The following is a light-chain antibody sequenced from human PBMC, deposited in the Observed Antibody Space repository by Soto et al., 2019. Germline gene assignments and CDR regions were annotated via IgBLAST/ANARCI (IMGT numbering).Light chain of an antibody. CDR2: KAS. J-gene: IGKJ1*01. CDR3: QQYYRYPWT. CDR1: QSISSW. Sequence: DIQMTQSPSTLSASVGDRVTITCRASQSISSWLAWYQQKPGKAPKLLIDKASSLEGGVPSRFSGSGSGTEFTLTINSLQPDDFAAYYCQQYYRYPWTFGQGTKVEIK. V-gene: IGKV1-5*03.